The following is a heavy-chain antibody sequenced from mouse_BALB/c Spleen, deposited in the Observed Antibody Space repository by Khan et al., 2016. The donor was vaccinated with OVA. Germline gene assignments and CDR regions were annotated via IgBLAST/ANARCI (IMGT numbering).Heavy chain of an antibody. CDR3: LRSLYYYGSAYEGFAY. D-gene: IGHD1-1*01. Sequence: IQLVQSGPELVKPGASVKMSCKASGYTFTSYVMHWVKQKPGQGLEWIGYISPNNDGSKYNEKFRSKATLTSDKSSSTAYMELSSLTSEDSAVYYRLRSLYYYGSAYEGFAYWGQGTLVTVSA. CDR1: GYTFTSYV. V-gene: IGHV1S136*01. J-gene: IGHJ3*01. CDR2: ISPNNDGS.